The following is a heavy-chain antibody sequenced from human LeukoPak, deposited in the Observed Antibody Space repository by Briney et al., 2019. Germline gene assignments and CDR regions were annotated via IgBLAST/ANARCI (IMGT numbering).Heavy chain of an antibody. CDR1: GFTFSNYW. CDR3: ARAQWELLKRTAFDI. Sequence: PGGSLRLSCEGSGFTFSNYWMSWVRQAPGKGLVWVSRINTDGSTTNYADSVKGRFTVSRDNAKNSLYLQMNSLRAEDTAVYYCARAQWELLKRTAFDIWGQGTMVTVSS. D-gene: IGHD1-26*01. J-gene: IGHJ3*02. V-gene: IGHV3-74*01. CDR2: INTDGSTT.